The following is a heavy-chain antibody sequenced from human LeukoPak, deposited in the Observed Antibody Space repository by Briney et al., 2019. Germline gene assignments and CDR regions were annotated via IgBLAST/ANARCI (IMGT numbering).Heavy chain of an antibody. Sequence: GGSLRLSCAASGFTFSNYWMSWVRQGPGKGLERVANIKQDGSEEFYVYSLKGRFTISRDNAKNSLYLQMNSLRAEDTAVYYCARGARGSGTASAYWGQGTLVTVSS. CDR1: GFTFSNYW. CDR3: ARGARGSGTASAY. D-gene: IGHD3-10*01. V-gene: IGHV3-7*01. J-gene: IGHJ4*02. CDR2: IKQDGSEE.